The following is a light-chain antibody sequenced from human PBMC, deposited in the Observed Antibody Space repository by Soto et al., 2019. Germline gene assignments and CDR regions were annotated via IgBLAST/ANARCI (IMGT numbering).Light chain of an antibody. V-gene: IGLV1-40*01. CDR3: QSLDSSLSGPV. CDR1: RANIGAGYD. Sequence: QSVLTQPPSVSGAPGQRVTISCAGSRANIGAGYDVQWYQHLPGTAPKLLIYGNSYRPSGVPDRFSGSKSGTSASLAITGLQADDEAYYYCQSLDSSLSGPVFGSGTKLTVL. J-gene: IGLJ1*01. CDR2: GNS.